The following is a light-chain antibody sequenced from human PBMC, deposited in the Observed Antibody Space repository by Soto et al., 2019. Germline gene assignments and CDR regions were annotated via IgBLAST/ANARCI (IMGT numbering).Light chain of an antibody. V-gene: IGKV1-39*01. CDR3: IHRYSVRST. CDR2: GAS. Sequence: DIQMTQSPSSLSASVRDRVTITCRASQSISSYLNWYQQKPGKAPKLLIYGASTLERGVPSMFRVSRSWTDFNLTSSSLQTEEFATYYCIHRYSVRSTIGGGPKVEI. J-gene: IGKJ4*01. CDR1: QSISSY.